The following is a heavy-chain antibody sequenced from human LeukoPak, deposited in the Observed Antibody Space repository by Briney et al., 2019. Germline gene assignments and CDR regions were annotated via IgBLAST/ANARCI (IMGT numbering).Heavy chain of an antibody. CDR1: GFTFSNAW. D-gene: IGHD6-25*01. Sequence: GGSLRLFCAASGFTFSNAWMTWVRQAPGKGLEWVANIKQDGGEKYYVDSVKGRFTISRDNAKNSLYLQMNSLRAEDTAVYYCARDLYNSASKWGQGTLVTVSS. CDR3: ARDLYNSASK. J-gene: IGHJ4*02. CDR2: IKQDGGEK. V-gene: IGHV3-7*03.